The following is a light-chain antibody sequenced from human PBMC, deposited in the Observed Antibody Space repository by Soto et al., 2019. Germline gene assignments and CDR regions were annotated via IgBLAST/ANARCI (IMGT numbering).Light chain of an antibody. J-gene: IGLJ1*01. CDR2: EVS. V-gene: IGLV2-14*01. CDR3: SSYTSTSTPV. Sequence: QSVLTQPASVSGSPGLSITISCTGTSRDVGGYNYVSWYQQHPGKAPKLMIYEVSNRPSGVSNRFSGSKSGNTASLTISGLQAEDEADYYCSSYTSTSTPVFGTGTKLTVL. CDR1: SRDVGGYNY.